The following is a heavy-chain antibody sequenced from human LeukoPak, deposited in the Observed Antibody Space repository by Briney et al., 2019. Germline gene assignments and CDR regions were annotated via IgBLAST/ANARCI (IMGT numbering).Heavy chain of an antibody. D-gene: IGHD3-10*01. CDR1: GFTFSRYW. V-gene: IGHV3-74*01. Sequence: PGGSLRLSCVASGFTFSRYWMHWVRQAPGKGLVWVSRINSDGRSTNYADSVKGRFSISRDNAENTLYLQMNSLRAEDTAVYYCARAPLHYYGSGSGWFDPWGQGTLVTVSS. CDR2: INSDGRST. CDR3: ARAPLHYYGSGSGWFDP. J-gene: IGHJ5*02.